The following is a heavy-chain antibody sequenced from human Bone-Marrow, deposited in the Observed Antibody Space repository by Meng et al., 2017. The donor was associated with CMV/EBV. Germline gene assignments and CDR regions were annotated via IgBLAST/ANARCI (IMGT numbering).Heavy chain of an antibody. CDR3: ARDQGPRKNENDSSQSPWV. V-gene: IGHV3-33*01. CDR1: GFTFSSYG. D-gene: IGHD3-22*01. J-gene: IGHJ4*02. CDR2: IWYDGSNK. Sequence: GESLKISCAASGFTFSSYGMHWVRQAPGKGLEWVAVIWYDGSNKYYADSVKGRFTISRDNSKNTLYLQMNSLRAKDTAVYYCARDQGPRKNENDSSQSPWVWAQGTLATVPS.